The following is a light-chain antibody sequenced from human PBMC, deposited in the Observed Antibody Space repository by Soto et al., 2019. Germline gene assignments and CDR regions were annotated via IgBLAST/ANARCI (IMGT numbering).Light chain of an antibody. CDR3: QQYGGSPRT. V-gene: IGKV3-20*01. CDR2: GAS. Sequence: LTQSPGTLSLSPGERATLTCRTSQSISSNFLAWYQQKRGQAPRLIIHGASNRATGIPDRFSGSGAGTDFTLTITRLEPEDFAVYYCQQYGGSPRTFGQGTKV. CDR1: QSISSNF. J-gene: IGKJ1*01.